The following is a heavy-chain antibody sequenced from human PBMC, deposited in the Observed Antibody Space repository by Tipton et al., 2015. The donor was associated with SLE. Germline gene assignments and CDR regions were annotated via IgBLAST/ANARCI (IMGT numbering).Heavy chain of an antibody. CDR3: ARGNYYAFDI. Sequence: SLRLSCAASGFTFSGYWMHWVRQAPGKGLVWVSRINSDASSTRNADSVKGRFTILRDNAKNTLYVQMSSLRAEDTAVYYCARGNYYAFDIWGQGTMVTVSS. CDR2: INSDASST. D-gene: IGHD1-26*01. V-gene: IGHV3-74*01. J-gene: IGHJ3*02. CDR1: GFTFSGYW.